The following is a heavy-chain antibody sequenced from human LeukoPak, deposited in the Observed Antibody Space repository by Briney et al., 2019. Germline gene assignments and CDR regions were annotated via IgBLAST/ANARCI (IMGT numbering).Heavy chain of an antibody. D-gene: IGHD6-19*01. CDR1: GGSISSYY. CDR2: IYYSGST. V-gene: IGHV4-59*12. CDR3: ARDLGSSGPPPWDAFDI. Sequence: SETLSLTCTVSGGSISSYYWSWIRQPPGKGLEWIGYIYYSGSTYYNPSLKSRVTISVDTSKNQFSLKLSSVTAADTAVYYCARDLGSSGPPPWDAFDIWGPGTMVTVSS. J-gene: IGHJ3*02.